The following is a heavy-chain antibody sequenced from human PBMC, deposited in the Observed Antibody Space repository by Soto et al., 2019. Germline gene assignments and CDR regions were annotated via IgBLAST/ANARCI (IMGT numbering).Heavy chain of an antibody. D-gene: IGHD3-9*01. CDR1: GFTFSNYG. Sequence: QVQLVESGGGVVQPGRSLRLSCAASGFTFSNYGMHWVRQAPGKGLEWVAVISNDGGNKHYADSVKGRFTISRDNSKNTLHLQMNSLRAEDTAIYYWAKDGTDWTPGFWGQGTLVTVSS. CDR3: AKDGTDWTPGF. CDR2: ISNDGGNK. J-gene: IGHJ4*02. V-gene: IGHV3-30*18.